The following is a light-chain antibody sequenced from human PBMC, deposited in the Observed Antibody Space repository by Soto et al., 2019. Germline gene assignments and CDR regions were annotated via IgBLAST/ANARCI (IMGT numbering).Light chain of an antibody. CDR2: GAS. V-gene: IGKV3-20*01. Sequence: DIVLTQSPGTLSLSPGERATLSCRASQSVNSNFLAWYQQKPGQAPRLLIYGASSRATGIPDRFSGSGSGTDFTLTISRLEPEDFAVYFCQQYSSFVMYTFGQGTNLEIK. CDR1: QSVNSNF. CDR3: QQYSSFVMYT. J-gene: IGKJ2*01.